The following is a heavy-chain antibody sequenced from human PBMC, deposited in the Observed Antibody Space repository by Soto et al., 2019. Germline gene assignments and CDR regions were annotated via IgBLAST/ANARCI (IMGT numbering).Heavy chain of an antibody. Sequence: RASVKVSCKASGYTFASYAVTWVRQAPGQGPEWMGWITTYNGHTKSALKFQGRLTMTTDTTTSAAYMELRSLKSDDTAVYYCARVDVVATWGAPLDHWGQGTLVTVSS. CDR3: ARVDVVATWGAPLDH. J-gene: IGHJ4*02. D-gene: IGHD2-15*01. CDR1: GYTFASYA. CDR2: ITTYNGHT. V-gene: IGHV1-18*04.